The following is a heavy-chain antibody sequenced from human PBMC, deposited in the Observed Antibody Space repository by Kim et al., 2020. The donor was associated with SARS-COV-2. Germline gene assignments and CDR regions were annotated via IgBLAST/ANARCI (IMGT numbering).Heavy chain of an antibody. J-gene: IGHJ4*02. CDR2: IYYSGST. CDR3: AREGGWGVIRH. D-gene: IGHD3-10*01. Sequence: SETLSLTCTVSGGSISSSSYYWGWIRQPPGKGLEWIGSIYYSGSTYYNPSLKSRVTISVDTSKNQFSLKLSSVTAADTAVYYCAREGGWGVIRHWGQGTLVTVSS. CDR1: GGSISSSSYY. V-gene: IGHV4-39*07.